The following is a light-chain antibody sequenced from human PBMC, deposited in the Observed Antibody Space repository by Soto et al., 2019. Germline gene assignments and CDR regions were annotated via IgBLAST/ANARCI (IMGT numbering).Light chain of an antibody. CDR3: QQRNNWPPIT. V-gene: IGKV3-11*01. J-gene: IGKJ5*01. CDR2: DAS. Sequence: EIVLTQSPATLSLSPGERATLYCRASQSVSSYLAWYQQKPGQAPRHLIYDASNRATGIPARFSGSGSGTDFTLTISSLEPEDFAVYYCQQRNNWPPITFGQGTRLEIK. CDR1: QSVSSY.